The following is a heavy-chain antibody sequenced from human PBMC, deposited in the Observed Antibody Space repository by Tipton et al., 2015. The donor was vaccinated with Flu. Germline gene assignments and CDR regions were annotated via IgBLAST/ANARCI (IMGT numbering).Heavy chain of an antibody. J-gene: IGHJ4*02. CDR2: MYTSGST. V-gene: IGHV4-4*07. CDR3: ARGSGSGTFMIFDL. Sequence: TLSLTCTVSGGSLSSYYWNWIRQPAGKGLEWIGRMYTSGSTNYNPSLKSRLTMSVDASKQQFSLKLSSMTAADTAVYYCARGSGSGTFMIFDLWGQGTLVTFSS. D-gene: IGHD3-10*01. CDR1: GGSLSSYY.